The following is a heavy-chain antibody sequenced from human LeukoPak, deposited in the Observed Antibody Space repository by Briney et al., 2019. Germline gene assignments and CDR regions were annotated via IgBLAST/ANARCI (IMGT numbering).Heavy chain of an antibody. D-gene: IGHD3-22*01. CDR3: AREGYYDSSGYI. CDR1: GGTFSSYA. J-gene: IGHJ3*02. Sequence: KVSCKASGGTFSSYAISWVRQAPGQGLEWMGRIIPIFGTANYAQRFQGRVTITTDESTSTAYMELSSLRSEDTAVYYCAREGYYDSSGYIWGQGTMVTVSS. CDR2: IIPIFGTA. V-gene: IGHV1-69*05.